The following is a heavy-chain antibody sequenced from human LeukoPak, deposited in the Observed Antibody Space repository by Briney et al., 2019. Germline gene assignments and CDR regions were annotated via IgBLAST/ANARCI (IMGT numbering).Heavy chain of an antibody. CDR1: GGPITNYH. J-gene: IGHJ4*02. CDR3: ARHDSRGGSYDY. CDR2: IRSGESA. D-gene: IGHD1-26*01. Sequence: SETLCLTCSVSGGPITNYHWSWIRQPPGKRLEWIGYIRSGESAMYNPSLESRVTMSVDTPMNHFSLRLNSLTAADTAVYYCARHDSRGGSYDYWGQGTLVTVSS. V-gene: IGHV4-59*08.